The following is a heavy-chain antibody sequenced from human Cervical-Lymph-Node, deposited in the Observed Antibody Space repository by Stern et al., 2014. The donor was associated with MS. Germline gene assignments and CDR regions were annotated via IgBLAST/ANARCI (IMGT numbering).Heavy chain of an antibody. CDR2: IYSNGNT. CDR3: ARGGRMASMFY. Sequence: QLQLQESGPGLVKTSETLALTCTVSGGSFSDYYRSWIRQPPGKGLEWIGQIYSNGNTNYRPSLRTRVTISLDTSKNQFSLRLTSVTAADTAVYYCARGGRMASMFYWGQGTLVTVSS. V-gene: IGHV4-59*01. J-gene: IGHJ4*02. D-gene: IGHD5-24*01. CDR1: GGSFSDYY.